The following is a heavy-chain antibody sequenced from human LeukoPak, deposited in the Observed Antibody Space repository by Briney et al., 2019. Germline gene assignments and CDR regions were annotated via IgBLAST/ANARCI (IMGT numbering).Heavy chain of an antibody. CDR2: ISWNSGSI. Sequence: GRSLRLSCAASGFTFDDYAMHWVRQAPGKGLEWVSGISWNSGSIGYADSVKGRFTISRDNAKNSLYLQMNSLRAEDTALYYCAKAIRGAVAGNDAFDIWGQGTMVTVSS. D-gene: IGHD6-19*01. J-gene: IGHJ3*02. V-gene: IGHV3-9*01. CDR3: AKAIRGAVAGNDAFDI. CDR1: GFTFDDYA.